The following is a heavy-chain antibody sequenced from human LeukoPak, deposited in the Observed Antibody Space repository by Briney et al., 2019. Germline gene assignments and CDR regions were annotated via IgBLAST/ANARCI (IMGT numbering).Heavy chain of an antibody. Sequence: GGSLRLSCVASGFTVSSNYMSWVRQAPGKGLEWVSVIYSAGNTYYADSVKGRFTISRHNSENTLYLHMNSLRVDDTAVYFCARGGTPGYSSGRIDYWGQGTLVTVSS. J-gene: IGHJ4*02. CDR2: IYSAGNT. CDR1: GFTVSSNY. D-gene: IGHD6-19*01. V-gene: IGHV3-53*04. CDR3: ARGGTPGYSSGRIDY.